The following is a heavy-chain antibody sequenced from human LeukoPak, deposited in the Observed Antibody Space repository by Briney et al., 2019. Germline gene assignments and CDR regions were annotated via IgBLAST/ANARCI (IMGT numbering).Heavy chain of an antibody. CDR2: INHSGST. V-gene: IGHV4-34*01. Sequence: SETLSLTCVVYGGSFSGYYWSWIRQPPGKGLEWIGEINHSGSTNYNPSLKSRVTISVDTSKNQFSLKLRSVTAADTAVYYCARSQARLSWFDPWGQGILVTVSS. J-gene: IGHJ5*02. CDR3: ARSQARLSWFDP. CDR1: GGSFSGYY. D-gene: IGHD6-19*01.